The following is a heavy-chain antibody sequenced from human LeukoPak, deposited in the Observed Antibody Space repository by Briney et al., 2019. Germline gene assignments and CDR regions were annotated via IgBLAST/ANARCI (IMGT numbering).Heavy chain of an antibody. J-gene: IGHJ4*02. D-gene: IGHD5-12*01. CDR2: IYSGGST. CDR1: GFTVSSNY. CDR3: ARASGYDPPYFDY. Sequence: PGGSLRLSCAASGFTVSSNYMSWVRQAPGKGLEWVPVIYSGGSTYYADSVKGRFTISRDNSKNTLYLQMNSLRAEDTAVYYCARASGYDPPYFDYWGQGTLVTVSS. V-gene: IGHV3-66*01.